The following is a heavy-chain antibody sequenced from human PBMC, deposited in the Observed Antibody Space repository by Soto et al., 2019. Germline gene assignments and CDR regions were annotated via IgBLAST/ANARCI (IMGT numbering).Heavy chain of an antibody. CDR3: AKGSKMWTPDY. J-gene: IGHJ4*02. CDR2: ISTGNGNT. CDR1: GYTFTDYA. D-gene: IGHD2-21*01. Sequence: QVQLVQSGAEVKKPGASVKVSCKASGYTFTDYAMHWVRQAPGQRLEWMGWISTGNGNTKYSQKFQGRVTITRDTSANTAYMELSSLRSEDTAVYYCAKGSKMWTPDYWGQGTLVTVSS. V-gene: IGHV1-3*04.